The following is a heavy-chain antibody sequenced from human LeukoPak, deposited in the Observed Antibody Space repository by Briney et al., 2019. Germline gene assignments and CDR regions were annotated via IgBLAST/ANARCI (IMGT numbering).Heavy chain of an antibody. CDR2: IIPIFGTA. CDR1: GGTFSSYA. Sequence: SVKVSCKASGGTFSSYAISWVRQAPGQGLEWMGRIIPIFGTANYAQKFQGRVTITTDESTSTAYMELSSLRSEDTAVYYCARGRPALVVITYFDYWGQGTLVTVSS. J-gene: IGHJ4*02. CDR3: ARGRPALVVITYFDY. D-gene: IGHD3-22*01. V-gene: IGHV1-69*05.